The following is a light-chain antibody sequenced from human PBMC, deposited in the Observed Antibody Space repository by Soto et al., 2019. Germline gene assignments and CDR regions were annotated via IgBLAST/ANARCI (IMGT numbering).Light chain of an antibody. J-gene: IGKJ3*01. CDR2: AAS. V-gene: IGKV3-20*01. CDR3: QQFGSSPGFT. Sequence: EIVLTQSPGTLSLSPGERATLSCRASQSINNRYLAWYQQKPGQAPRLLIYAASSRATGIADRFSSSGSGAACTLIISRREPEDFAVYYCQQFGSSPGFTFGPGTKVDIK. CDR1: QSINNRY.